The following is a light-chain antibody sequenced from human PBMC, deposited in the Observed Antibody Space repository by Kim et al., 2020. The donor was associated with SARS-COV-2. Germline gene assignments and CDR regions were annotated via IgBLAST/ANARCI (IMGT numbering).Light chain of an antibody. CDR1: SLRNYY. J-gene: IGLJ2*01. CDR3: NSRDSSGDHVV. Sequence: ALGQTVRITCQGDSLRNYYASWYQQKPGQAPILVVSGKDYRPSGIPDRFSGSSSGNTVSLTITGAQAEDEAVYYCNSRDSSGDHVVFGGGTQLTVL. CDR2: GKD. V-gene: IGLV3-19*01.